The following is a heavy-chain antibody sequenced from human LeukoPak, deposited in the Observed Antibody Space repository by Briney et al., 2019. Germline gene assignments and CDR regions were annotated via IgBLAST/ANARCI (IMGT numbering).Heavy chain of an antibody. CDR3: ARSRQPYYYRSGGSWVDP. Sequence: GGSLRLSCAASGFTFSTYWMHWFRQAPGKGLVWVSHINSDGSSTTYADSVKGRFTISRDNAKNTLYLQMNSLRAEDTAVYYCARSRQPYYYRSGGSWVDPWGQGTLVTVSS. V-gene: IGHV3-74*01. CDR1: GFTFSTYW. J-gene: IGHJ5*02. D-gene: IGHD3-10*01. CDR2: INSDGSST.